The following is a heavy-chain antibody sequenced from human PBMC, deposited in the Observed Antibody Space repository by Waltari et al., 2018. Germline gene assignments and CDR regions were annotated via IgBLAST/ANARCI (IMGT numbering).Heavy chain of an antibody. V-gene: IGHV1-69*01. CDR1: GGTFSTYA. Sequence: QVQLVQSGAEVKKPGSSVKVSCKASGGTFSTYAVSWVRQAPGRGLGWIGGSIPIFGTTNYAQRFQVRVTITADESTSTAYMGLSSLRSEDTAVYYCARVRGNWNTWYFDLWGRGTLVTVSS. CDR2: SIPIFGTT. CDR3: ARVRGNWNTWYFDL. J-gene: IGHJ2*01. D-gene: IGHD1-20*01.